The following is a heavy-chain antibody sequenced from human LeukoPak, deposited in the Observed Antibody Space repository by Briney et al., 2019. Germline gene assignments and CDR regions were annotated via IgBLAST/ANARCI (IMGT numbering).Heavy chain of an antibody. J-gene: IGHJ5*02. CDR2: ISYDGSNK. V-gene: IGHV3-30*04. D-gene: IGHD5-18*01. CDR3: ARDHGDTAILP. Sequence: GGSLRLSCAASGFTFSSYAMRWVRQAPGKGLEWVAVISYDGSNKYYADSVKGRFTISRDNSKNTLYLQMNSLRAEDTAVYYCARDHGDTAILPWGQGTLVTVSS. CDR1: GFTFSSYA.